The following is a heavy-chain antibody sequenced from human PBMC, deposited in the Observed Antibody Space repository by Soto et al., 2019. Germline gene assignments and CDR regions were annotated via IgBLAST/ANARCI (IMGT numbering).Heavy chain of an antibody. V-gene: IGHV4-39*01. CDR3: ARISVASRNMDV. J-gene: IGHJ6*03. CDR2: FYYSGST. D-gene: IGHD5-12*01. CDR1: GGSISSSSYY. Sequence: QLQLEESGPGLVKPSETLSLTCTVSGGSISSSSYYWGWIRQSPGKGLEWIGSFYYSGSTYYSPFPRSRDTISGDTSRKQNSLRLSSATAADTAVYYCARISVASRNMDVWGKGTTVTVSS.